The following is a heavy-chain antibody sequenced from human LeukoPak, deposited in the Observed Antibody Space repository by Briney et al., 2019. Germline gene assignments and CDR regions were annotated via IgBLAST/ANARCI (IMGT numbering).Heavy chain of an antibody. CDR3: ATYGSGSGTFFDS. CDR1: GFTFSSYS. CDR2: ISSSSSYI. J-gene: IGHJ4*01. V-gene: IGHV3-21*01. D-gene: IGHD3-10*01. Sequence: GGSQRLSCAASGFTFSSYSMNWVRQAPGKGLEWVSSISSSSSYIYYADSVKGRFTVSRDNGKNSLYLQMNSLRVEDTALYYCATYGSGSGTFFDSWGQGTLVTVSS.